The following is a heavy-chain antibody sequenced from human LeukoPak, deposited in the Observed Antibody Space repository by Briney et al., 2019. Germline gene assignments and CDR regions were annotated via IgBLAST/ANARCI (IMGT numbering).Heavy chain of an antibody. V-gene: IGHV3-30*04. D-gene: IGHD3-22*01. CDR2: ISYDGSNK. Sequence: GRSLRLSCAASGFTFSSYAMHWVRQAPGKGLEWVAVISYDGSNKYYADSVKGRFTISRDNSKSTLYLHMNSLRAEDTAVYYCAKDMAGYYFKFDYWGQGTLVTVSS. J-gene: IGHJ4*02. CDR1: GFTFSSYA. CDR3: AKDMAGYYFKFDY.